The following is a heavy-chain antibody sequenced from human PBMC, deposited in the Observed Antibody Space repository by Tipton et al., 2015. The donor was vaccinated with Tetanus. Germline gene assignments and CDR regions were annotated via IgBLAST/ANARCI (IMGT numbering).Heavy chain of an antibody. V-gene: IGHV4-34*01. Sequence: TLSLTCAVYGGSFSGYYWSWIRQPPGKGLEWIGEINHSGSTNYNPSLKSRVTISVDTSKNQFSLKLSSVTAADTAVYYCARGGIGYSSSWYYYYGMDVWGQGTTVTVSS. CDR1: GGSFSGYY. D-gene: IGHD6-13*01. CDR3: ARGGIGYSSSWYYYYGMDV. J-gene: IGHJ6*02. CDR2: INHSGST.